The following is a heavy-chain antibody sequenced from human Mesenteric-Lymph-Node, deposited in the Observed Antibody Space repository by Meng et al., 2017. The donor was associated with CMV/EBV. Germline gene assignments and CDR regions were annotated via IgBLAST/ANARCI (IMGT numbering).Heavy chain of an antibody. CDR1: GYTFTSYD. CDR3: ARALDVHCSGGSCSSWDY. J-gene: IGHJ4*02. CDR2: MNPNSGNT. D-gene: IGHD2-15*01. V-gene: IGHV1-8*03. Sequence: ASVKVSCKASGYTFTSYDINWVRQATGQGLEWMGWMNPNSGNTGYAQKFQGRVTITRNTSISTAYVELSSLRSEDTAVYYCARALDVHCSGGSCSSWDYWGQGTLVTVSS.